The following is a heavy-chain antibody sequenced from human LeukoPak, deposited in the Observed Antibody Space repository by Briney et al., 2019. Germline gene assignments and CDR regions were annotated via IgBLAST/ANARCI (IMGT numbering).Heavy chain of an antibody. CDR2: ISSGSSAI. CDR3: ARGHAAVTRHFDF. CDR1: GFTFTTYS. Sequence: PGGSLRLSCGASGFTFTTYSMTWVRQAPGKGLEWVSIISSGSSAIFSADALKGRFTISRDDAKNLLYLDMNSLRAEDTAVYYCARGHAAVTRHFDFWGQGTLVTVSS. V-gene: IGHV3-21*01. J-gene: IGHJ4*02. D-gene: IGHD4-17*01.